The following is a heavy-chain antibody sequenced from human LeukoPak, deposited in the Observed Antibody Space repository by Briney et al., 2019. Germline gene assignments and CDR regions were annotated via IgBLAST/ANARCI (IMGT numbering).Heavy chain of an antibody. CDR2: IYYSGST. CDR1: GGSISSYY. Sequence: KPSETLSLTCTVSGGSISSYYWSWIRQPPGKGLEWIGYIYYSGSTNYNPSLKSRVTISVDTSNNQFSLKLRSVTAADTAVYYCAMRYYNSSGYHFWGQGTMVTVSS. J-gene: IGHJ3*01. CDR3: AMRYYNSSGYHF. D-gene: IGHD3-22*01. V-gene: IGHV4-59*08.